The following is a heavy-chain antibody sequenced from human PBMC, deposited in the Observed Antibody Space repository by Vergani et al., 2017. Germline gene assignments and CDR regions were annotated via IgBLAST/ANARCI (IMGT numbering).Heavy chain of an antibody. Sequence: QVQLVESGGGVVQPGRSLRLSCAASGFTFSSYGMHWVRQAPGKGLEWGAVISYDGSNKYYADSVKGRFTISRDNSKNTLYLQMNSLRAEDTAVYYCAKDGGDGYNFSDYWGQGTLVTVSS. CDR2: ISYDGSNK. CDR1: GFTFSSYG. V-gene: IGHV3-30*18. J-gene: IGHJ4*02. D-gene: IGHD5-24*01. CDR3: AKDGGDGYNFSDY.